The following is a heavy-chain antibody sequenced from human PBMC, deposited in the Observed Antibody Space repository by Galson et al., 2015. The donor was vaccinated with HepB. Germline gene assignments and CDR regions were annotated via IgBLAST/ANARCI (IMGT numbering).Heavy chain of an antibody. Sequence: SVKVSCKASGYTFTSYAMNWVRQAPGQGLEWMGWISAYNGNTNYAQKLQGRVTMTTDTSTSTAYMELRSLRSDDTAVYYCARSAGEVWVTQWLVLDYWGQGTLVTVSS. J-gene: IGHJ4*02. D-gene: IGHD6-19*01. CDR1: GYTFTSYA. CDR2: ISAYNGNT. CDR3: ARSAGEVWVTQWLVLDY. V-gene: IGHV1-18*01.